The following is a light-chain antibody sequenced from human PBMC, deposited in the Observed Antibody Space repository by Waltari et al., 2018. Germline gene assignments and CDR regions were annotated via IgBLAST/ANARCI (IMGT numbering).Light chain of an antibody. J-gene: IGKJ4*01. CDR3: QQSYSTPT. CDR2: AAS. CDR1: QSISSY. Sequence: DIQMTQSPSSLSASVGDRVTITCRASQSISSYLNWDQQKPRKAPKLLIYAASRLQSGVPSRFSGSGSGTDFTLTISSLQPEDFATYYCQQSYSTPTFGGGTKVEIK. V-gene: IGKV1-39*01.